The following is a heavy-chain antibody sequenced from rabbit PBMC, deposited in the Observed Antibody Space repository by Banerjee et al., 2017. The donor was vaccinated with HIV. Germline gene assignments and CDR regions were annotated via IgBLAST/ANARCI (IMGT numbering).Heavy chain of an antibody. Sequence: QEQLEESGGDLVKPGASLTLTCTASGFSFSSSYDMCWVRQAPGKGLEWIACIYGGSSGDTHYASWAKGRFTISKTSSTTVTLQMTSLTAADTATYFCARWYNGGGGFNLWGPGTLVTVS. CDR1: GFSFSSSYD. CDR3: ARWYNGGGGFNL. D-gene: IGHD2-1*01. J-gene: IGHJ4*01. V-gene: IGHV1S45*01. CDR2: IYGGSSGDT.